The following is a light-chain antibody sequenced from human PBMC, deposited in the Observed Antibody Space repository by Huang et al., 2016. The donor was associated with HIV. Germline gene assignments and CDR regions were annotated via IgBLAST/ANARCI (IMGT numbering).Light chain of an antibody. CDR1: QSVSRSY. Sequence: EIVLTQSPGTLSLSPGERATLSCRASQSVSRSYLAWYQQNPGQAPRLLIHGASTRATGIPDRFSGSGSGTDFTLTISRLESEDFAVYYCQQYGSSSWTFGQGTKVEIK. CDR3: QQYGSSSWT. V-gene: IGKV3-20*01. J-gene: IGKJ1*01. CDR2: GAS.